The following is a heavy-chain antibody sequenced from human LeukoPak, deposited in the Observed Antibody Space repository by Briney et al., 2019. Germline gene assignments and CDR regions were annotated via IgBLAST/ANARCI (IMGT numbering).Heavy chain of an antibody. J-gene: IGHJ4*02. CDR3: ARQTSIYNSGWHFDY. CDR1: GGSISSGVYY. CDR2: VYHRGNT. V-gene: IGHV4-39*01. D-gene: IGHD5-12*01. Sequence: PSGTLSLTCSVSGGSISSGVYYWAWIRQPPGKGLEWIGSVYHRGNTYYNPSLKSRVTKSIDTSKNQFSLKLSSVTAADTAVYYCARQTSIYNSGWHFDYWGQGTLVTVSA.